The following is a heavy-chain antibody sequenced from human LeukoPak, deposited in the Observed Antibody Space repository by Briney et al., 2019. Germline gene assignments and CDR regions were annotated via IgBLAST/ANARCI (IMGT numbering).Heavy chain of an antibody. D-gene: IGHD6-6*01. Sequence: GASVKVSCKASGYTFNGYYMHWVRQAPGQGLEWLGWINPDSGGIDSPQKFQGRVTMTRDASISTAYMELNNLTSDDTAVYYCARVRDFSRSPFDWFDPWGQGTLVTVSS. J-gene: IGHJ5*02. CDR3: ARVRDFSRSPFDWFDP. CDR2: INPDSGGI. CDR1: GYTFNGYY. V-gene: IGHV1-2*02.